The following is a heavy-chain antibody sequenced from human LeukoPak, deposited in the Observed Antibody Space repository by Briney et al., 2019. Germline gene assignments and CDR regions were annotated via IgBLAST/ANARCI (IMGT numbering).Heavy chain of an antibody. J-gene: IGHJ4*02. V-gene: IGHV1-69*06. CDR2: FISMFGTP. CDR3: VRGRQYFFDD. Sequence: SVKVSCKASGVTFTNYPMNWVRQAPGQGLEWMGRFISMFGTPNYAQRFQDRVTMTADKSTNTLYLELRNLKSEDTAMYYCVRGRQYFFDDWGQGTLVTVSS. D-gene: IGHD2/OR15-2a*01. CDR1: GVTFTNYP.